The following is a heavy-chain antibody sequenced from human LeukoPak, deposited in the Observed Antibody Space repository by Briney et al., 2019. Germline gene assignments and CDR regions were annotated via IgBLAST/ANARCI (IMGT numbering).Heavy chain of an antibody. CDR1: GFTFSDYY. V-gene: IGHV3-23*01. D-gene: IGHD3-10*01. Sequence: PGGSLRLSCAASGFTFSDYYMSWIRQAPGKGLEWVSAISPSGTDTYYADSVKGRFTISRDNSKNTLFLQMSSLRAEDSAVYYCAKRGGYETMAAFDYWGQGTLVTVSS. J-gene: IGHJ4*02. CDR2: ISPSGTDT. CDR3: AKRGGYETMAAFDY.